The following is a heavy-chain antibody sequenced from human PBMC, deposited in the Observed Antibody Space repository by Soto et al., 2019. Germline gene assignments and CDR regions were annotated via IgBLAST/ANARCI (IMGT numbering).Heavy chain of an antibody. V-gene: IGHV3-23*01. D-gene: IGHD6-19*01. CDR3: AKATTNGGWFNPFDS. Sequence: GGSLRLSCAASGFSFVNYAMNWVRQAPGKGLEWVSGLSGSGTSTYYADSVKGRFTISRDNSRDTLFLQMNSLTADDTAVSYCAKATTNGGWFNPFDSWGQGALVTSPQ. J-gene: IGHJ4*02. CDR1: GFSFVNYA. CDR2: LSGSGTST.